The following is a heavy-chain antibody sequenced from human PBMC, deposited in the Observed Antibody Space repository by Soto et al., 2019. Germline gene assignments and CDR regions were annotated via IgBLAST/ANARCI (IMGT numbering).Heavy chain of an antibody. Sequence: QVQLVQSGAEVKKPGASVKVSCKASTYSFTSHGFGWVRQAPGQGLEWMGWISAYNGDTNYEPKIQGRVTMTIATSAATAYMELRSLSSADTAVYFCARGDDSGDYGDVDYCGQGTLVTVSS. D-gene: IGHD4-17*01. J-gene: IGHJ4*02. CDR2: ISAYNGDT. CDR1: TYSFTSHG. CDR3: ARGDDSGDYGDVDY. V-gene: IGHV1-18*04.